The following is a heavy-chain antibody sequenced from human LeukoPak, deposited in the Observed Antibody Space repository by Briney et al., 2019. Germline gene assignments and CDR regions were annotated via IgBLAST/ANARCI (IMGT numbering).Heavy chain of an antibody. CDR3: AKDEKEGYSYGYGSYYYGMDV. J-gene: IGHJ6*04. V-gene: IGHV3-30-3*01. CDR2: ISYDGSNK. D-gene: IGHD5-18*01. CDR1: GFSFSSYA. Sequence: GRSLRLSCAASGFSFSSYAMHWVRQAPGKGLEWVALISYDGSNKYYADSVKGRFTISRDNSKNTLYLQINSLRAEGTAVYYCAKDEKEGYSYGYGSYYYGMDVWGKGTTVTVSS.